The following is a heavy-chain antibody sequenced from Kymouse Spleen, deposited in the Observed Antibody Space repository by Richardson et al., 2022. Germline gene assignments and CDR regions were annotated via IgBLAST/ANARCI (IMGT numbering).Heavy chain of an antibody. CDR3: TITGTPDYYYYGMDV. CDR1: GFTFSGSA. D-gene: IGHD1-7*01. J-gene: IGHJ6*02. Sequence: EVQLVESGGGLVQPGGSLKLSCAASGFTFSGSAMHWVRQASGKGLEWVGRIRSKANSYATAYAASVKGRFTISRDDSKNTAYLQMNSLKTEDTAVYYCTITGTPDYYYYGMDVWGQGTTVTVSS. V-gene: IGHV3-73*02. CDR2: IRSKANSYAT.